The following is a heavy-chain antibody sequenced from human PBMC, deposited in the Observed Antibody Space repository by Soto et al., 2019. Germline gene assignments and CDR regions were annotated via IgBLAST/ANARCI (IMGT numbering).Heavy chain of an antibody. CDR2: IRSKAYGGTT. D-gene: IGHD2-2*01. V-gene: IGHV3-49*03. Sequence: GGSLRLSCTASGFTFGDYAMSWFRQAPGKGLEWVGFIRSKAYGGTTEYATSVKGRFTISSDDSKSIAYQQMNSLKTEDTTVYYCTRTPVVPAALLDYFDYWGQGTLVTVSS. CDR3: TRTPVVPAALLDYFDY. J-gene: IGHJ4*02. CDR1: GFTFGDYA.